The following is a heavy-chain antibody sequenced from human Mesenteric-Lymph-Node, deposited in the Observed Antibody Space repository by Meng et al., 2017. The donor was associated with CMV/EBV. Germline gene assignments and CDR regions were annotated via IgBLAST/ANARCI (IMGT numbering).Heavy chain of an antibody. J-gene: IGHJ6*02. CDR3: AKDLQRDTGYGMDV. Sequence: GGSLRLSCAASGFTFSSYAMSWVRQAPGKGLEWVSVIYSGGGTTYYADSVKGRFTISRDNSKNTLHLQMNSLRAEDTAVYYCAKDLQRDTGYGMDVWGQGTTVTVSS. D-gene: IGHD5-18*01. V-gene: IGHV3-23*03. CDR2: IYSGGGTT. CDR1: GFTFSSYA.